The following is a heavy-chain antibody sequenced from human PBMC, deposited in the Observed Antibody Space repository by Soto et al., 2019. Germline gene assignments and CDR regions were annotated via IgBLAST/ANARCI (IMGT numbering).Heavy chain of an antibody. D-gene: IGHD2-15*01. CDR3: ARPYCSGGSCYSEDNWFDP. V-gene: IGHV4-39*01. CDR1: GGSISSSSYY. J-gene: IGHJ5*02. CDR2: IYYSGST. Sequence: TLSLTCTVSGGSISSSSYYWGWIRQPPGKGLEWIGSIYYSGSTYYNPSLKSRVTIPVDTSKNQFSLKLSSVTAADTAVYYCARPYCSGGSCYSEDNWFDPWGQGTLVTVSS.